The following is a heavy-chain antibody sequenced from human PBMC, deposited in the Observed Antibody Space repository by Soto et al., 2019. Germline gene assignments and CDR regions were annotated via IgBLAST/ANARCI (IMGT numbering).Heavy chain of an antibody. CDR2: FDPEDGET. D-gene: IGHD2-21*02. CDR3: ATDYCGGDCYSDYYGMDV. V-gene: IGHV1-24*01. Sequence: GASVKVSCKVSGYTLTELSMHWVRQAPGKGLEWMGGFDPEDGETIYAQKFQGRVTMTEDTSTDTAYMELSSLRSEDTAVYYCATDYCGGDCYSDYYGMDVWGQGTTVTVSS. J-gene: IGHJ6*02. CDR1: GYTLTELS.